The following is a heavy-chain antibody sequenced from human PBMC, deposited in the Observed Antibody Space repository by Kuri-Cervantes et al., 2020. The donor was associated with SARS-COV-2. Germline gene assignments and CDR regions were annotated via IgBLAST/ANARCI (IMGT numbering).Heavy chain of an antibody. D-gene: IGHD6-19*01. CDR2: INMGGTSI. Sequence: GESLKISCVVSGFSFSNYWMHWVRQAPGKGLVWLARINMGGTSISYADSVKGRFTISRDISKNTLYLQMNSLRVEDTSVYYCAKDRRFHSSGWDGMDVWGQGTTVTVSS. J-gene: IGHJ6*02. CDR3: AKDRRFHSSGWDGMDV. CDR1: GFSFSNYW. V-gene: IGHV3-74*01.